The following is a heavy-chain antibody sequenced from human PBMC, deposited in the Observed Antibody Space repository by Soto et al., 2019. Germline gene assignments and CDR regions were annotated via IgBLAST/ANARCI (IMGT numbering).Heavy chain of an antibody. V-gene: IGHV4-31*03. D-gene: IGHD1-26*01. CDR3: VRDTTRIRGMDV. Sequence: SETLSLTCTVSGASITRGGYYWTWVRQLPGRGLEWIGYTYYTGNTNYNPSLKSRLAISVDTSKNQFSLRLSSVTAADSALYYCVRDTTRIRGMDVWGPGTTAPVS. CDR2: TYYTGNT. CDR1: GASITRGGYY. J-gene: IGHJ6*02.